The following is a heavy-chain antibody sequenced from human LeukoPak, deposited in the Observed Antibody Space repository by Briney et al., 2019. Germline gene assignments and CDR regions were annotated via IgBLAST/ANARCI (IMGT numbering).Heavy chain of an antibody. D-gene: IGHD6-13*01. CDR3: ARDLSSSWYYYYMDV. J-gene: IGHJ6*03. Sequence: SSETLSLTCTVSGGSISNYYWSWIRQPPGKGLEWIGYIYYSGSTNYNPSLKSRVTISVDTSKNQFSLKLSSVTAADTAVYYCARDLSSSWYYYYMDVWGRGTTVTVSS. CDR2: IYYSGST. CDR1: GGSISNYY. V-gene: IGHV4-59*01.